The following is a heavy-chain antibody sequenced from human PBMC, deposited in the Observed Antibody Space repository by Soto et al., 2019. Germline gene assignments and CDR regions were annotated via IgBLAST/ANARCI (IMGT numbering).Heavy chain of an antibody. CDR1: VYSFTSYW. Sequence: PGESLKISCKGSVYSFTSYWIGWVRQMPGKGLEWMGIIYPGDSDTRYSPSFQGQVTISADKSISTAYLQWSSLKASDTAMYYCARLNYYDSSGYYPGGAFDIWGQGTMVTVSS. CDR3: ARLNYYDSSGYYPGGAFDI. D-gene: IGHD3-22*01. V-gene: IGHV5-51*01. CDR2: IYPGDSDT. J-gene: IGHJ3*02.